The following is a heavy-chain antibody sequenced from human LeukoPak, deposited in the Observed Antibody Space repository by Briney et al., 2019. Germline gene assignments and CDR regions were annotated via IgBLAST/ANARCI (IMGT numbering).Heavy chain of an antibody. D-gene: IGHD3-10*01. J-gene: IGHJ4*02. V-gene: IGHV1-69*04. Sequence: ASGKVSCKASGGTFSSYAISWVRQAPGQGLGWVGRIIPILGIANSAQKFQGRGTITADKSTSTAYMELRSLRPGDTAGYFFSTVLGLWVRGFLNYWGQGTLVTVPP. CDR1: GGTFSSYA. CDR2: IIPILGIA. CDR3: STVLGLWVRGFLNY.